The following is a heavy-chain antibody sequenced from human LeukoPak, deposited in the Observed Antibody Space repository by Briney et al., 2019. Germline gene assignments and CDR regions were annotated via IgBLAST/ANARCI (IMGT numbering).Heavy chain of an antibody. Sequence: ASVKLSCKASGYAFTGYYMHWVRQAPGQGLEWMGWINPNSGGTNYAQKFQGRVTMTRDTSISTAYMELSRLRSDDTAVYYCARVTRDTAMPLTRYFDYWGQGTLVTVSS. CDR2: INPNSGGT. CDR3: ARVTRDTAMPLTRYFDY. D-gene: IGHD5-18*01. CDR1: GYAFTGYY. V-gene: IGHV1-2*02. J-gene: IGHJ4*02.